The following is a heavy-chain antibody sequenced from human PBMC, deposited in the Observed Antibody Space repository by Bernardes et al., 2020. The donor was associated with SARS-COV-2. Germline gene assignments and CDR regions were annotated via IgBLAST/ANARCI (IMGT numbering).Heavy chain of an antibody. D-gene: IGHD2-2*01. J-gene: IGHJ6*03. Sequence: SETLSLTCTVSGGSISSYYLSWIRQPPGKGPEWIGYIYSSGSTNYNPSLQSRVTISLDTSKNQFSLRLTSVTAADTAVYYCARRDDTSTMDGWGKGTTVTVSS. CDR2: IYSSGST. CDR3: ARRDDTSTMDG. V-gene: IGHV4-59*08. CDR1: GGSISSYY.